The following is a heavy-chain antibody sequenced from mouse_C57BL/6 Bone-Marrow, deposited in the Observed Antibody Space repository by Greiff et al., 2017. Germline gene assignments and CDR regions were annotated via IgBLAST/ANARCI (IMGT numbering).Heavy chain of an antibody. Sequence: QVQLQQPGAELVMPGASVKLSCKASGYTFTSYWMHWVKQRPGQGLEWIGEIDPSDSYTNYNQKFKGKSTLTVDKSSSTAYMQLSSLTSEDCAVYYCARRGLFYGAMDYWGQGTSVTVSS. CDR2: IDPSDSYT. CDR1: GYTFTSYW. CDR3: ARRGLFYGAMDY. V-gene: IGHV1-69*01. J-gene: IGHJ4*01. D-gene: IGHD1-1*01.